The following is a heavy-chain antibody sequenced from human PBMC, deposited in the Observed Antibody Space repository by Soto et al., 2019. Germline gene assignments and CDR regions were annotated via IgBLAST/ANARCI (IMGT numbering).Heavy chain of an antibody. V-gene: IGHV1-18*01. D-gene: IGHD3-22*01. CDR2: ISTYNGDT. Sequence: ASVKVSCKASGYTFITYGMSWLRQAPGQGLDWMGWISTYNGDTKYADRLQGRVTMTTDTTTGTAYMGLRSLRSDDTAVYYCARGPTDYYDNSGDYSLDYWGQGTLVTVSS. CDR3: ARGPTDYYDNSGDYSLDY. CDR1: GYTFITYG. J-gene: IGHJ4*02.